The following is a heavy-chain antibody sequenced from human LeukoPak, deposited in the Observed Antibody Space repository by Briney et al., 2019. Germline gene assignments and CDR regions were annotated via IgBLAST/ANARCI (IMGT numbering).Heavy chain of an antibody. V-gene: IGHV4-34*01. J-gene: IGHJ4*02. CDR1: GGSFSGYF. D-gene: IGHD1-26*01. Sequence: SETLSLTCAVYGGSFSGYFWSWIRQSPGKGLEWIGSIYHSGSTYYNPSLKSRVTISVGTSKNQISLKLSSVTAADTALYYCARVWTDSGSYYDDRGAFDYWGQGTLVTVSS. CDR2: IYHSGST. CDR3: ARVWTDSGSYYDDRGAFDY.